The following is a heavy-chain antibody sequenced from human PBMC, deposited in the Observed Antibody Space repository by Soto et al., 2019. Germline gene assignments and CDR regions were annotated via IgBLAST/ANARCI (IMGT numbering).Heavy chain of an antibody. V-gene: IGHV1-69*08. D-gene: IGHD6-13*01. CDR2: IIPILGIA. CDR1: GGSFSSYT. Sequence: QVQLVQSGAEVKKPGSSVKVSCKASGGSFSSYTISWVRQAHGQGLEWMGRIIPILGIANYAQKFQGRVTITADKSTSTAYMELSSLRSEDTAVYYCAREGGIAAAPADYWGQGTLVTVSS. J-gene: IGHJ4*02. CDR3: AREGGIAAAPADY.